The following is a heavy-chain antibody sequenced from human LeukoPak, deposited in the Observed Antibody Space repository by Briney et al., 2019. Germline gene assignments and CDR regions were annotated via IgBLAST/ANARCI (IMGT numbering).Heavy chain of an antibody. D-gene: IGHD6-19*01. Sequence: GASVKVSCKASGYTFTGYYMHWVRQAPGQGLEWMGWINPNSGGTNYAQKFQGRVTMTRDTSISTAYMELSRLRSDDTAVYYCARDPFGYSSGWSRFDPWGQGTLVTVSS. CDR1: GYTFTGYY. CDR3: ARDPFGYSSGWSRFDP. CDR2: INPNSGGT. J-gene: IGHJ5*02. V-gene: IGHV1-2*02.